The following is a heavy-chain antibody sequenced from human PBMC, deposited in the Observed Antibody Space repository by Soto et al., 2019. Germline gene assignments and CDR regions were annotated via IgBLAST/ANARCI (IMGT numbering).Heavy chain of an antibody. J-gene: IGHJ4*02. V-gene: IGHV3-74*01. Sequence: WGSLRLSCAASGFIFSNYWIHWGRQAPFKGLVWVARINGDGTTTYVDSVKGRFTISRDNAKNMVYLQMNSLRVEDTAMYYCGRGSGPRGRPYWGQGISVTVSS. CDR3: GRGSGPRGRPY. CDR1: GFIFSNYW. CDR2: INGDGTT. D-gene: IGHD6-25*01.